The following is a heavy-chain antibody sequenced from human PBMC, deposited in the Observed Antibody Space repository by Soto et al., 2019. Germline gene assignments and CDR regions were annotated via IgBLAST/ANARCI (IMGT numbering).Heavy chain of an antibody. V-gene: IGHV1-69*01. CDR3: ARRAVDTAMVTGPYYYYGMDV. J-gene: IGHJ6*02. CDR2: IIPIFGTA. CDR1: GGTFSSYA. D-gene: IGHD5-18*01. Sequence: QVQLVQSGAEVKKPGSSVKVSCKASGGTFSSYAISWVRQAPGQGLEWMGGIIPIFGTAIYAQKFQGRVTITADESTSTAYMELSSLRSEDTAVYYCARRAVDTAMVTGPYYYYGMDVWGQGTTVTVSS.